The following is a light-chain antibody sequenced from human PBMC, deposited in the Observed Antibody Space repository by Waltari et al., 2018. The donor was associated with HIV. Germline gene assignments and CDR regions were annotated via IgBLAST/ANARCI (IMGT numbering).Light chain of an antibody. CDR2: EVT. CDR1: STDVGGYNY. V-gene: IGLV2-14*01. J-gene: IGLJ3*02. CDR3: SSYTTSSTRV. Sequence: QSALTQPASVSGSPGQSITISCSGTSTDVGGYNYVSWYQHNPGKAPKLMIYEVTNRPSGVSNRFSASKSGNTASLTISGLQAEDEADYYCSSYTTSSTRVFGGGTKLTVL.